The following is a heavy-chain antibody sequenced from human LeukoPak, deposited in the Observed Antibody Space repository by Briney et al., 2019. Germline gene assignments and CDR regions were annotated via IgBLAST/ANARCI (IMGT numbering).Heavy chain of an antibody. CDR3: ARDSYGWSRDY. CDR1: GFTFRTCS. J-gene: IGHJ4*02. D-gene: IGHD6-19*01. Sequence: GGSLRLSCAASGFTFRTCSMSWVRPAPGNGLEWVATITGSGRGIYLADSMKGRVTISRDNAENSQYLQVNSLRAEDTAVYYCARDSYGWSRDYWGQGTLVTVSS. CDR2: ITGSGRGI. V-gene: IGHV3-21*01.